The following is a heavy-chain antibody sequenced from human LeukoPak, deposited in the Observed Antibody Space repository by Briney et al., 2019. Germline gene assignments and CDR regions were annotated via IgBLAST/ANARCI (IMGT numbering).Heavy chain of an antibody. CDR2: ITATSRHI. Sequence: PGGSLRLSCAAPGVTFSGYSVNWVRQAPGKGLEWVSAITATSRHIYYADSVKGRFTISRDNAKNSLYLQMNSLRAEDTAVYYCARDKWVTWGQGTLVTVSS. CDR3: ARDKWVT. V-gene: IGHV3-21*01. J-gene: IGHJ4*02. CDR1: GVTFSGYS. D-gene: IGHD5-18*01.